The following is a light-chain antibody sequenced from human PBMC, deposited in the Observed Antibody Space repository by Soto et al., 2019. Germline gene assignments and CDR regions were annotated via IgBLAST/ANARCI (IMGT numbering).Light chain of an antibody. V-gene: IGKV3-20*01. CDR2: GTS. Sequence: EIVLTQTPGTLSLSPGDTGILSCKTSKPSSSSYSAWLQQKPGQAPRLILFGTSSVAAGIPDRFSGNASATQFSLIITGVEPEDFATYYCQQYDASDHVWTFGQAPKV. CDR1: KPSSSSY. CDR3: QQYDASDHVWT. J-gene: IGKJ1*01.